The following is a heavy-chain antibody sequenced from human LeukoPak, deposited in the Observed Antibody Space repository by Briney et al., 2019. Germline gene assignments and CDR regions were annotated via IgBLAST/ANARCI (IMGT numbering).Heavy chain of an antibody. CDR2: TLHSGDP. CDR3: ARGPIVAVPAVYYYYMDV. J-gene: IGHJ6*03. Sequence: PSETLSLTCAAYDGSFIGYYWTWVRQTPGKGLEWIGDTLHSGDPNYNPSLESRDTISVDTTKHPFTLNLTSVTAADTAVYFCARGPIVAVPAVYYYYMDVWGSGTTVTVSS. CDR1: DGSFIGYY. V-gene: IGHV4-34*01. D-gene: IGHD2-2*01.